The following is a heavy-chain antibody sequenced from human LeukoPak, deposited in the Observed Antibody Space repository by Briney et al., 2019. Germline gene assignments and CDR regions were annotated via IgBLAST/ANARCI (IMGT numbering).Heavy chain of an antibody. D-gene: IGHD6-13*01. CDR3: AKDGAAGRPSDY. CDR1: GFTFSSYA. V-gene: IGHV3-23*01. CDR2: INGSGGST. Sequence: GGSLRLSCAASGFTFSSYAMSWVRQAPGKGLEWVSAINGSGGSTYYADSVKGRFTISRDNFKNTLYLQMNSLRAEDTAVYYCAKDGAAGRPSDYWGQGTLVTVSS. J-gene: IGHJ4*02.